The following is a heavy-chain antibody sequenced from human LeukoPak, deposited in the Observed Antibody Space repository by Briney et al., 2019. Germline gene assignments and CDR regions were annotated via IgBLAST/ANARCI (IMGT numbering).Heavy chain of an antibody. CDR2: ISASSSGI. D-gene: IGHD6-6*01. CDR3: VRDPSSVRLPFGS. CDR1: GFTLSLYG. V-gene: IGHV3-48*01. J-gene: IGHJ4*02. Sequence: PGGSLRLSCAVSGFTLSLYGMNWVRQAPGKGPEWISHISASSSGIFYADSVKGRFITSRDNTRSSLYLQMNSLRAEDTAVYYCVRDPSSVRLPFGSWGQGTLVTASS.